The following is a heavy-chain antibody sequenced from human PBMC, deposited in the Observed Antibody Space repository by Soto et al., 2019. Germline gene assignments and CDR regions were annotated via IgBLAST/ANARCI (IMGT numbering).Heavy chain of an antibody. CDR2: IRSKANSYAT. CDR1: GFTFSGSA. V-gene: IGHV3-73*01. CDR3: TSGRESSGWTGRY. J-gene: IGHJ4*02. D-gene: IGHD6-19*01. Sequence: PGGSLRLSCAASGFTFSGSAMHWVRQASGKGLEWVGRIRSKANSYATAYAASVKGRFTISRDDSKNTAYLQMNSLKTEDTAVYYCTSGRESSGWTGRYWGQGTLVTVSS.